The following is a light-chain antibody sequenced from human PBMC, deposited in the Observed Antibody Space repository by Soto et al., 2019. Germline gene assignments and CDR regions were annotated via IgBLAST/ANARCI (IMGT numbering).Light chain of an antibody. J-gene: IGKJ2*01. V-gene: IGKV3-15*01. CDR2: GAS. CDR3: QQYNTWVRGT. CDR1: QSVDSD. Sequence: EVVVTQSPATLSVSPGERVTLSCRASQSVDSDVAWFQHKPGQAPRLLIYGASTRAAGIPGRFSGSGYETDFTFTISSLETEDSATYFCQQYNTWVRGTFGQGTKLEIK.